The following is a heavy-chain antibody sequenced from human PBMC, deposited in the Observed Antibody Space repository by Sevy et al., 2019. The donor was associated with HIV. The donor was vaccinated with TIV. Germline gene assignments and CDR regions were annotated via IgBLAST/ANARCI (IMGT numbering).Heavy chain of an antibody. CDR1: GFTSSSYA. Sequence: GGSLRLSCAASGFTSSSYAMSWVRQPPGRGLEWVSTLSDSGVSTYYADSVKGRFTISRDNSKNILYLQMNSLRAEDTAVYYCARDRATSATGTLFAYWGQGTLVTVSS. D-gene: IGHD3-9*01. CDR2: LSDSGVST. CDR3: ARDRATSATGTLFAY. V-gene: IGHV3-23*01. J-gene: IGHJ4*02.